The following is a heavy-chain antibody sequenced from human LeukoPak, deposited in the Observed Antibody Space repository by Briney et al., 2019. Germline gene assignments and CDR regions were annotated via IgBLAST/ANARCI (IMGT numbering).Heavy chain of an antibody. J-gene: IGHJ6*02. D-gene: IGHD3-3*01. V-gene: IGHV1-8*02. CDR1: GGTFSSYA. Sequence: ASVKVSCKASGGTFSSYAINWVRQATGQGLEWMGWMNPNSGNTGYAQKFQGRVTMTRNTSISTAYMELSSLRSEDTAVYYCAREGGVLRFLEWLPYYGMDVWGQGTTVTVSS. CDR3: AREGGVLRFLEWLPYYGMDV. CDR2: MNPNSGNT.